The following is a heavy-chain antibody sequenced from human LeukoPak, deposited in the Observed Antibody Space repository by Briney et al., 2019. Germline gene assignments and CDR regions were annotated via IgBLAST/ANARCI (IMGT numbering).Heavy chain of an antibody. CDR1: GYTFSNYG. Sequence: ASVKVSCKASGYTFSNYGISWVRQAPGLGLEWMGWTSYNGNTNYAQKFQDRVTMTTDTSTTAAYMELRSLESDDTAVYYCARHSGSGWQALGYWGQGTLVTVSS. CDR2: TSYNGNT. V-gene: IGHV1-18*04. D-gene: IGHD6-19*01. J-gene: IGHJ4*02. CDR3: ARHSGSGWQALGY.